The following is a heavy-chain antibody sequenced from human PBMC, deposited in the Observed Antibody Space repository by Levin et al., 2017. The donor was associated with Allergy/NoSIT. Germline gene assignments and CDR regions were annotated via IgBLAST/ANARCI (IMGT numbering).Heavy chain of an antibody. J-gene: IGHJ4*02. D-gene: IGHD6-19*01. Sequence: GESLKISCAASGFTFRNYAMSWVRQTPGKGLEWVSGISNGGGSTYYPDSVEGRFTISRDNSKNMLFLQLNSVRAEDTAVYFCARVFSSAWSKFDYWGQGTLVTVSS. V-gene: IGHV3-23*01. CDR1: GFTFRNYA. CDR2: ISNGGGST. CDR3: ARVFSSAWSKFDY.